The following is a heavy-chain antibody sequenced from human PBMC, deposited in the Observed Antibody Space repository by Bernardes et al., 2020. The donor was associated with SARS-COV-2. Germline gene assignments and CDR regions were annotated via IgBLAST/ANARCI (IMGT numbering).Heavy chain of an antibody. CDR1: GFTFSSYA. J-gene: IGHJ4*02. V-gene: IGHV3-30*04. CDR3: ARGRGCSSTSCSSYFDY. D-gene: IGHD2-2*01. Sequence: GGSLRLSCAASGFTFSSYAMHWVRQAPGKGLEWVAVISYDGSNKYYADSVKGRFTISRDNSKNTLYLQMNSLRAEDTAVYYCARGRGCSSTSCSSYFDYWGQGTLVTVSS. CDR2: ISYDGSNK.